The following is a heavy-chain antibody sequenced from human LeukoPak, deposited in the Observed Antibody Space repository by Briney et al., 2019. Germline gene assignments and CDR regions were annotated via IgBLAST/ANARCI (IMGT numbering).Heavy chain of an antibody. CDR1: GGTFSSYA. Sequence: ASVKVSCKASGGTFSSYAISWVRQAPGQGLEWMGGIIPIFGTANYAQKFQGRVTITADKSTSTAYMELSSLRSEDTAVYYCARDFFEATLSAAPDLDYDILTGYYRHRTDYWGQGTLVTVSS. CDR2: IIPIFGTA. CDR3: ARDFFEATLSAAPDLDYDILTGYYRHRTDY. V-gene: IGHV1-69*06. J-gene: IGHJ4*02. D-gene: IGHD3-9*01.